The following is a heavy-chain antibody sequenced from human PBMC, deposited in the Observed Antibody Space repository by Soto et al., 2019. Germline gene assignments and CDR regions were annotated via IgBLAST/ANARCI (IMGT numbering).Heavy chain of an antibody. D-gene: IGHD2-21*01. CDR3: ARPSCGAACYYYGMDV. V-gene: IGHV1-69*12. J-gene: IGHJ6*02. CDR2: IIPTFGTA. Sequence: QVQLVQSGAEVKKPGSSVKVSCKASGGTFSSYTISWVRQAPGQGLEWMGGIIPTFGTADYAQKFQGRATITEDESTSTGYMALSRLRSEDTALYYCARPSCGAACYYYGMDVWGQGNAVTVSS. CDR1: GGTFSSYT.